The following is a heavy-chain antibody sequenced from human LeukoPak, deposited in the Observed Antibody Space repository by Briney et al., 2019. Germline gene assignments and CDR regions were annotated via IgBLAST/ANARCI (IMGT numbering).Heavy chain of an antibody. Sequence: GGSLRLSCAASGFTFSSYSMNWVRQAPGKGLEWVSSISSSSSYIYYADSVKGRFTISGDNAKNSLYLQMNSLRAEDTAVYYCAISSSTLWNPFDYWGQGTLVTVSS. CDR1: GFTFSSYS. V-gene: IGHV3-21*01. CDR2: ISSSSSYI. J-gene: IGHJ4*02. CDR3: AISSSTLWNPFDY. D-gene: IGHD6-13*01.